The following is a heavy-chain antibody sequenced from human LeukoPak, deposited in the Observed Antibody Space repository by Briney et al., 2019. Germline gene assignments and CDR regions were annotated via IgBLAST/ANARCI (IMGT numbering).Heavy chain of an antibody. CDR1: GFTFSSYS. CDR2: ISSSSSYI. V-gene: IGHV3-21*04. D-gene: IGHD3-22*01. CDR3: AKVPTYYYDSSGYSGAFDI. Sequence: GGSLRLSCAASGFTFSSYSMNWVRQAPGKGLEWVSSISSSSSYIYCADSVKGRFTISRDNSKNTLYLQMNSLRAEDTAVYYCAKVPTYYYDSSGYSGAFDIWGQGTMVTVSS. J-gene: IGHJ3*02.